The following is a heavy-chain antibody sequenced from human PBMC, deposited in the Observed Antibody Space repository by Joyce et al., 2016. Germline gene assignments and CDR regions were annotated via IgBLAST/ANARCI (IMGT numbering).Heavy chain of an antibody. CDR1: GIIFSNKE. CDR3: TTPSCAN. Sequence: EVQLVEYGGGLVQPGGSLRLSCAASGIIFSNKEMNWVRQARGKGREWISSIKSDESRIHYADSGRGRFTIAREKARNSLFLEMNSLRVEDTAMYDCTTPSCANWGQGSLVTVSS. CDR2: IKSDESRI. D-gene: IGHD2-2*01. J-gene: IGHJ4*02. V-gene: IGHV3-48*03.